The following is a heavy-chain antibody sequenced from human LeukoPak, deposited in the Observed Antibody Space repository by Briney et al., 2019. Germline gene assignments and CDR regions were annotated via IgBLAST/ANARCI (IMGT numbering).Heavy chain of an antibody. V-gene: IGHV1-2*02. Sequence: GASVKVSCKASGYTFTGYYMHWVRQAPGQGLEWMGWINPNSGGTNYAQKFQGRVTMTRDTSISTAYMELSRLRSDDTAVYYCARSKGGSGSYGNWFDPWGQGTLVTVSS. D-gene: IGHD3-10*01. CDR1: GYTFTGYY. J-gene: IGHJ5*02. CDR2: INPNSGGT. CDR3: ARSKGGSGSYGNWFDP.